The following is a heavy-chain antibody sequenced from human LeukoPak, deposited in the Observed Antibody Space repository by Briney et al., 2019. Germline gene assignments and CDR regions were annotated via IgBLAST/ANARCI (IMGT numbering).Heavy chain of an antibody. V-gene: IGHV3-48*03. CDR2: MSSSGSTR. CDR1: GFTFSRHE. D-gene: IGHD3-10*01. J-gene: IGHJ4*02. Sequence: PGGSLRLSCVASGFTFSRHEMNWVRQAPGKGLEWVSYMSSSGSTRHNADSVKGRFTISRDNAKNSLYLQMNTLRAEDTVVYYCAGSAPYGYFDYWGQGTLVTVSS. CDR3: AGSAPYGYFDY.